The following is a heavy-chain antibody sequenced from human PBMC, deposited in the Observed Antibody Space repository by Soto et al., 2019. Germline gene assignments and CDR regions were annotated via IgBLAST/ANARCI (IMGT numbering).Heavy chain of an antibody. CDR2: ISFSDGGT. CDR3: VKDDRILGRRYFDL. V-gene: IGHV3-23*01. CDR1: GFTFSSYA. Sequence: EEQLLESGGGLIQPGGSLRLACAASGFTFSSYAMTWVRQAPGKGLEWVSSISFSDGGTYYADSVKGRLTLSRDNSKNTLFLQMNSLRVEDTAVYYCVKDDRILGRRYFDLWGRGTLVTVSS. J-gene: IGHJ2*01. D-gene: IGHD2-15*01.